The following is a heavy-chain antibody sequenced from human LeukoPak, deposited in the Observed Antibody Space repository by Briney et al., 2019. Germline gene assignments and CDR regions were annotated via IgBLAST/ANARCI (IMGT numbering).Heavy chain of an antibody. D-gene: IGHD6-13*01. Sequence: PGRSLRLSCAASGFTFDDYAMHWVRQAPGKGLEWVSGISWNSGSIGYADSVKGRFTISRDNAKNSLYLQMNSLRAEDTALYYCAKGLAAAGSDAFDIWGQGTMVTVSS. V-gene: IGHV3-9*01. CDR2: ISWNSGSI. CDR3: AKGLAAAGSDAFDI. J-gene: IGHJ3*02. CDR1: GFTFDDYA.